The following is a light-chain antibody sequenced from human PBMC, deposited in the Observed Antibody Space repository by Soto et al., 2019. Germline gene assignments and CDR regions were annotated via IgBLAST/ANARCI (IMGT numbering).Light chain of an antibody. CDR2: AAS. J-gene: IGKJ2*01. V-gene: IGKV1-8*01. Sequence: AIRMTQSPSSLSASTGDRVTITCRASQGISSYLAWYQQKPGKAPKLLIYAASTLQSGVPSRFSGSGSGTDFTLTISCLQSEDFATYYCQQYYSYPYTFVQWTKLEIK. CDR1: QGISSY. CDR3: QQYYSYPYT.